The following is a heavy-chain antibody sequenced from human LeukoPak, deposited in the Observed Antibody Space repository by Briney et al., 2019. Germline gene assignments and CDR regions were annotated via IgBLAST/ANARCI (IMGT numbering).Heavy chain of an antibody. V-gene: IGHV3-23*01. CDR2: MSGSGGGT. J-gene: IGHJ4*02. D-gene: IGHD1-26*01. Sequence: GGSLRLSCAASGFTFSSYAMSWVRQAPEKGLEWVSTMSGSGGGTSYADSVKGRFTISRDDSKNTLYLQMNSLRAEDTAVYYCVKDLGRYRNNCFDYWGQGTLVTVSS. CDR1: GFTFSSYA. CDR3: VKDLGRYRNNCFDY.